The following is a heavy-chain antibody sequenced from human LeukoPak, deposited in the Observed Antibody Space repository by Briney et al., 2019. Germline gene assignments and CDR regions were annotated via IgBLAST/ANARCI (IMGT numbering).Heavy chain of an antibody. CDR1: GGSFSGYY. CDR2: INHSGST. V-gene: IGHV4-34*01. D-gene: IGHD6-13*01. CDR3: ARGIPVSSSWAPGFDP. J-gene: IGHJ5*02. Sequence: SETLSLTCAVYGGSFSGYYWSWIRQPPGKGLEWIGEINHSGSTNYNPSLKSRVTISVDTSKNQFSLKLSSVTAADTAVYYCARGIPVSSSWAPGFDPWGQGTLVTVSS.